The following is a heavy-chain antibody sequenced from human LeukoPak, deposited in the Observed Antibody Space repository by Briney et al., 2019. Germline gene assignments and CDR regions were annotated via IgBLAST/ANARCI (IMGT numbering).Heavy chain of an antibody. V-gene: IGHV3-30*03. D-gene: IGHD6-6*01. Sequence: GGSLRLSCAASGFTFSSYGMHWVRQAPGKGLEWVAVISYDGSNKYYADSVKGRFTISRDNSKNTLYLQMNSLRAEDTAVYYCATFHSSSSNFDHWGQGTLVTVSS. CDR3: ATFHSSSSNFDH. CDR1: GFTFSSYG. CDR2: ISYDGSNK. J-gene: IGHJ4*02.